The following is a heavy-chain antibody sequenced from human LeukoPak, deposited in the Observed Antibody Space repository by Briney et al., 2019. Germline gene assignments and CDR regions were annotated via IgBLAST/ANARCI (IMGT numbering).Heavy chain of an antibody. D-gene: IGHD3-22*01. CDR3: ARVGDYDSSGYPCY. J-gene: IGHJ4*02. CDR1: GFTFSSYA. V-gene: IGHV3-30-3*01. Sequence: PGGPLRLSCAASGFTFSSYAMHWVRQAPGKGLEWVAVISYDGSNKYYADSVKGRFTISRDNSKSTLYLQMNSLRAEDTAVYYCARVGDYDSSGYPCYWGQGTLVTVSS. CDR2: ISYDGSNK.